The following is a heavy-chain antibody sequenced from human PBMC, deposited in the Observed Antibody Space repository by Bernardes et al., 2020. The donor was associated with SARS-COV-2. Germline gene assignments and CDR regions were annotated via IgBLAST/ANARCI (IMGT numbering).Heavy chain of an antibody. V-gene: IGHV4-34*01. Sequence: SETLSLTCAVYGGSFTGSYWSWVRKPPGKALEWIGEINDRGNSNYSPSLKSRLSLSVDVARNQFSMELTSVSAADTAVYFCARTPRASRIAAIRGGSFDIWGRGTGVTVAS. CDR1: GGSFTGSY. CDR2: INDRGNS. D-gene: IGHD6-25*01. J-gene: IGHJ3*02. CDR3: ARTPRASRIAAIRGGSFDI.